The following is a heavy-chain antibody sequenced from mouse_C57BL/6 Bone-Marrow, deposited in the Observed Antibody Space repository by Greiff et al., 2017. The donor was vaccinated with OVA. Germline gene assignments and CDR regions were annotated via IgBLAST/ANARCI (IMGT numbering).Heavy chain of an antibody. CDR3: ARQDYYGSRAWFAY. CDR1: GFTFSDYY. D-gene: IGHD1-1*01. CDR2: ISNGGGST. Sequence: EVMLVESGGGLVQPGGSLKLSCAASGFTFSDYYMYWVRQTPEKRLEWVAYISNGGGSTYYPDTVKGRFTISRDNAKNTLYLQMSRLKSEDTAMYYCARQDYYGSRAWFAYWGQGTLVTVSA. J-gene: IGHJ3*01. V-gene: IGHV5-12*01.